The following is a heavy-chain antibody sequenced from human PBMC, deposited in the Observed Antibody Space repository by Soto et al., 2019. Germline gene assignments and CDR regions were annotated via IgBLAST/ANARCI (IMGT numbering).Heavy chain of an antibody. V-gene: IGHV3-23*01. CDR3: ATRDHNLGYCSGGSCAFDY. CDR1: GFTFSSHA. CDR2: ISGRGAST. J-gene: IGHJ4*02. Sequence: EVQLLESGGGLVQPGGSLRLSCAASGFTFSSHAMSWVRRAPGKGLEWGSGISGRGASTYYADSVKGRLPISSDNSKNTVYLQMNSLRAEDTAVYYCATRDHNLGYCSGGSCAFDYWGQGTLVTVSS. D-gene: IGHD2-15*01.